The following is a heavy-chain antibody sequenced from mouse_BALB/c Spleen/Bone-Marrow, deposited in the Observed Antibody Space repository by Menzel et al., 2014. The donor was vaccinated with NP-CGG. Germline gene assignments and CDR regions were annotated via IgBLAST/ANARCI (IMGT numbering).Heavy chain of an antibody. CDR2: IWSGGST. Sequence: QVQLQQSGPGLVQPSQSLSITCTVSGFSLTSYGVHWVRQSPGKGQEWLGVIWSGGSTDYNAAFISRLSISKDNSKSQVFFKMNSLQAKDTAIYYCAREEFYAMDYWCQGTSVTVSS. CDR3: AREEFYAMDY. CDR1: GFSLTSYG. V-gene: IGHV2-2*02. J-gene: IGHJ4*01.